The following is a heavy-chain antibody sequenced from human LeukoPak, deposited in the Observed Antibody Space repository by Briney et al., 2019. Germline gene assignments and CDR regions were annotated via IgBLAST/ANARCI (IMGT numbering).Heavy chain of an antibody. CDR2: IIPIFGIA. V-gene: IGHV1-69*04. D-gene: IGHD1-26*01. Sequence: GASVKVSCKASGGTSSSYAISWVRQAPGQGLEWMGRIIPIFGIANYAQKFQGRVTITADKSTSTAYMELSSLRSEDTAVYYCARAVSGSYYGGHFDYWGQGTLVTVSS. J-gene: IGHJ4*02. CDR1: GGTSSSYA. CDR3: ARAVSGSYYGGHFDY.